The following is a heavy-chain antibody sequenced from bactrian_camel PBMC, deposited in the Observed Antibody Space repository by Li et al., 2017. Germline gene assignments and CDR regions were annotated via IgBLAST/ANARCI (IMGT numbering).Heavy chain of an antibody. D-gene: IGHD6*01. CDR3: AAVNGGSWSSFGY. CDR1: MFTFSTYD. Sequence: VQLVESGGDLVQPGGSLRLSCAASMFTFSTYDMSWVRQAPGKGLEWVSTINSDGGRYWAADSVKGRFTISQDDAKNTLLHMTNLKTEDTAVYYCAAVNGGSWSSFGYWGQGTQVTVS. CDR2: INSDGGRY. J-gene: IGHJ4*01. V-gene: IGHV3S40*01.